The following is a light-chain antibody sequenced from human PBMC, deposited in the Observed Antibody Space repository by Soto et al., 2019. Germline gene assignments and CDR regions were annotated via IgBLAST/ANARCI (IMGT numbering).Light chain of an antibody. CDR1: SSDVGGYNY. CDR2: EVN. Sequence: QLVLTQPPSASGSPGQSVAISCTGTSSDVGGYNYVSWYQQHPGKAPKLMIYEVNKRPSGVPDRFSGSKSGTSASLAITGLQAEDEADYYCQSYDSSLSGSVFGGGTKLTVL. CDR3: QSYDSSLSGSV. J-gene: IGLJ2*01. V-gene: IGLV2-8*01.